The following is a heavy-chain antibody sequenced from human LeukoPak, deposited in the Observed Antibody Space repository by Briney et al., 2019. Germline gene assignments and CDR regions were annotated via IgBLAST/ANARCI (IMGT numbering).Heavy chain of an antibody. CDR2: IYHSGST. J-gene: IGHJ4*02. D-gene: IGHD2-21*02. CDR1: GYSISSGYY. V-gene: IGHV4-38-2*02. Sequence: SETLSLTCTVSGYSISSGYYWGWIRQPPGKGLEWIGSIYHSGSTYYNPSLKSRVTISVDTSKNQFSLKLSSVTAADTAVYYCAGSRVGDVFDYWGQGTLVTVSS. CDR3: AGSRVGDVFDY.